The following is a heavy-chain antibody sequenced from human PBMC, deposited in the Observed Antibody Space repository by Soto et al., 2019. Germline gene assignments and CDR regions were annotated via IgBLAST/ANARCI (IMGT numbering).Heavy chain of an antibody. CDR2: TWYDGSNK. CDR1: GFSFSSFG. V-gene: IGHV3-33*01. D-gene: IGHD2-8*01. Sequence: QVQLVESGGGVVQPGRSLRLSCAASGFSFSSFGMHWVRQAPGKGLEWVAVTWYDGSNKYYADSVKGRFTISRDNSKNTLYLQMNSLRAEYTAVYYCAREGADIVLFMDVWGQGTTVTVSS. J-gene: IGHJ6*02. CDR3: AREGADIVLFMDV.